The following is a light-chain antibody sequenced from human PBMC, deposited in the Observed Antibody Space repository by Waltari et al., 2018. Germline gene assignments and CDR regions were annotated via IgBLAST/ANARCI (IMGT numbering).Light chain of an antibody. Sequence: QSALTQPASVSGSPGQSITISCTGSNSDVGTYKYVSWYQQYPGKAPKLVIHDVSSRPSGTSYRFSGSKSGNTASLTISGLQAEDEADYYCSSYTTSDVVVFGGGTKVTVL. CDR1: NSDVGTYKY. V-gene: IGLV2-14*03. J-gene: IGLJ2*01. CDR3: SSYTTSDVVV. CDR2: DVS.